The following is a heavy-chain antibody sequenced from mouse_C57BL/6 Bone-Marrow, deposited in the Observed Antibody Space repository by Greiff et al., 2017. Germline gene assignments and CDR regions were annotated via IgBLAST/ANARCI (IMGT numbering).Heavy chain of an antibody. CDR1: GFTFSSYA. Sequence: EVQVVESGEGLVKPGGSLKLSCAASGFTFSSYAMSWVRQTPEKRLEWVAYISSGGDYISYADTVKGRFTISRDNARNTLYLQMSSLKSEDTAMYYCTSPGWDYEDAMDYWGQGTSVTVSS. J-gene: IGHJ4*01. CDR3: TSPGWDYEDAMDY. D-gene: IGHD2-4*01. CDR2: ISSGGDYI. V-gene: IGHV5-9-1*02.